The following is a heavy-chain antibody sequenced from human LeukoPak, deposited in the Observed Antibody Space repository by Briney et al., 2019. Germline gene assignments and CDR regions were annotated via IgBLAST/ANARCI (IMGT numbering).Heavy chain of an antibody. CDR3: ARAVVYPGKCGMDV. J-gene: IGHJ6*02. CDR1: GGTFISYA. CDR2: IIPIFGTA. V-gene: IGHV1-69*13. Sequence: SVKVSCKASGGTFISYAISWVRQAPGQGLEWMGGIIPIFGTANYAQKFQGRVTITADESTSTAYMELSSLRSEDTAVYYCARAVVYPGKCGMDVWGQGTTVTVSS. D-gene: IGHD5/OR15-5a*01.